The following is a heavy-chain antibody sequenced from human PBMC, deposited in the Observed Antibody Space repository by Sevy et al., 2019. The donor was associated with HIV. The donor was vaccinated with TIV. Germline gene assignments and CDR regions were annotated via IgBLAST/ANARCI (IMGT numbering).Heavy chain of an antibody. Sequence: ASVKVSCKASGYTFTGYYMHWVRQAPGQGLEWMGWINPNSGGTNYAQKFQGRVTMTRDKSISTAYMELSRLRSDATAVYYCARGDDYVWGSYRYYFDYWGQGTLVTVSS. J-gene: IGHJ4*02. CDR2: INPNSGGT. CDR3: ARGDDYVWGSYRYYFDY. CDR1: GYTFTGYY. V-gene: IGHV1-2*02. D-gene: IGHD3-16*02.